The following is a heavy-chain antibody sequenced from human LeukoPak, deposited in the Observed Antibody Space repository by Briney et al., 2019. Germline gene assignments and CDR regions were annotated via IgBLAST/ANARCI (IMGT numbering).Heavy chain of an antibody. D-gene: IGHD4-17*01. CDR2: IRSKAYGGTT. CDR1: GFTFSSYA. CDR3: TRVEGRLRYLTNIDY. V-gene: IGHV3-49*04. Sequence: PGGSLRLSCSASGFTFSSYAMHWVRQAPGKGLEWVGFIRSKAYGGTTEYAASVKGRFTISRDDSKSIAYLQMNSLKTEDTAVYYCTRVEGRLRYLTNIDYWGQGTLVTVSS. J-gene: IGHJ4*02.